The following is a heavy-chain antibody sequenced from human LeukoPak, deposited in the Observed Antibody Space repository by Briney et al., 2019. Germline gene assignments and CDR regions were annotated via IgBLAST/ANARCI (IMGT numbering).Heavy chain of an antibody. V-gene: IGHV1-8*03. CDR1: GYTFTSYD. CDR3: AGGLLRGNWFDP. Sequence: ASVKVSCKASGYTFTSYDINWVRQATGQGLEWMGWMNPNSGNTGYAQKFQGRVTITRNTSISTAYMELSSLRSEDTAVYYCAGGLLRGNWFDPWGQGTLVTVSS. J-gene: IGHJ5*02. D-gene: IGHD3-3*01. CDR2: MNPNSGNT.